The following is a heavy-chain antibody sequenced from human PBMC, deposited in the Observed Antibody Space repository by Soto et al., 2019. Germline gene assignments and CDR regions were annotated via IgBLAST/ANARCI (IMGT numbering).Heavy chain of an antibody. CDR3: ASYSSSWGYYFDY. V-gene: IGHV4-4*02. J-gene: IGHJ4*02. D-gene: IGHD6-13*01. CDR1: GGSISSSNW. Sequence: KISETLSLTCAVSGGSISSSNWWSWVRQPPGKGLEWIGEIYHSGSTNYNPSLKSRVTISVDKSKNQFSLKLSSVTAADTAVYYCASYSSSWGYYFDYWGQGTLVTVSS. CDR2: IYHSGST.